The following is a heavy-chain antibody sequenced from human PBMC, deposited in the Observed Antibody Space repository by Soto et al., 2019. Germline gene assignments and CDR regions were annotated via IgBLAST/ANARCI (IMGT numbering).Heavy chain of an antibody. CDR2: ISSSGSTI. CDR1: GFTFSDYY. J-gene: IGHJ6*03. CDR3: ARDKDLGELSLPPYYMDV. D-gene: IGHD3-16*02. Sequence: QVQLVESGGGLVKPGGSLRLSCAASGFTFSDYYMSWIRQAPGKGLEWVSYISSSGSTIYYADSVKGRFTISRDNAKNSLYLQKNSLRAEDTAVYYCARDKDLGELSLPPYYMDVWGKGTTVTVSS. V-gene: IGHV3-11*01.